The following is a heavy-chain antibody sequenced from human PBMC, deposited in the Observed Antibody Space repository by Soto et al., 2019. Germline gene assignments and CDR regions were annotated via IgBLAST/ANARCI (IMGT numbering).Heavy chain of an antibody. CDR1: RCTFSSYS. CDR3: ARDGGRHSGGIDY. J-gene: IGHJ4*02. CDR2: IIPIFGTA. Sequence: QVQLVHSGAEVKKPGSSVKVSCKASRCTFSSYSINWVRQAPGQGLEWMGEIIPIFGTANYAQKLQGRVTITADESTSTAYMELSSLRSEDTAVYYCARDGGRHSGGIDYWGQGTLVTVSS. D-gene: IGHD1-26*01. V-gene: IGHV1-69*01.